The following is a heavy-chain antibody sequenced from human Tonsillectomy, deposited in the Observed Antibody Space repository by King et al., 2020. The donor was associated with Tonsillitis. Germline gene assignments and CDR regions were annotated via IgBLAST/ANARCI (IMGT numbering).Heavy chain of an antibody. J-gene: IGHJ4*02. CDR3: ARDKDCGFDY. D-gene: IGHD3/OR15-3a*01. CDR1: GFTFSSFS. CDR2: ISSGSGTI. Sequence: VQLVESGGGLVQPGGSLRLSCAASGFTFSSFSMNWVRQAPGKGLEWVSYISSGSGTISYADSVKGRFTISRDNAKNSLFLQMNSLRAEDTAVYYCARDKDCGFDYWGQGTLVTVSS. V-gene: IGHV3-48*01.